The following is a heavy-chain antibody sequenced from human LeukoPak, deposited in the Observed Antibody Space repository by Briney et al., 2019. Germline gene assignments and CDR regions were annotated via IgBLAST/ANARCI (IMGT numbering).Heavy chain of an antibody. CDR1: GFTFSSYW. Sequence: GGSLRLSCAASGFTFSSYWMSWVRQAPGKGLEWVANIKQDGSEKYYVDSEKGRFTISRDNAKNSLYLQMNSLRAEDTAVYYCARMGSAYGDHEVHDYWGQGTLVTVSS. J-gene: IGHJ4*02. V-gene: IGHV3-7*01. CDR2: IKQDGSEK. D-gene: IGHD4-17*01. CDR3: ARMGSAYGDHEVHDY.